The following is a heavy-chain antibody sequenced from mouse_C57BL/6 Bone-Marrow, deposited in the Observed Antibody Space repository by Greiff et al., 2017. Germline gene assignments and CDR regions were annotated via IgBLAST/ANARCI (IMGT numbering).Heavy chain of an antibody. V-gene: IGHV1-64*01. CDR3: ARMTYGNYGNTRDY. Sequence: QVQLQQPGAELVTPGASVQLSCTASGYTFPSYCMHWVTQMPGQGLEWLGMLHPTSGSTNYNAKFQSTATLTVDTSSTTAYMQLSSLTSEDSAVYYCARMTYGNYGNTRDYWGQGTTLTVSS. J-gene: IGHJ2*01. CDR1: GYTFPSYC. CDR2: LHPTSGST. D-gene: IGHD1-1*01.